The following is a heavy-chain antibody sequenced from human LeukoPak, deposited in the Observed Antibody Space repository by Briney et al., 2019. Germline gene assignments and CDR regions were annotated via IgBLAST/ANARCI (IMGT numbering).Heavy chain of an antibody. V-gene: IGHV4-38-2*02. J-gene: IGHJ4*02. CDR2: IYHSGST. Sequence: SETLSLTCTVSGYSISSGYYWGWIRQPPGKGLEWIGSIYHSGSTYYNPSLKSRVTISVDTSKNQFSLKLSSVTAADTAVYYCASSPPSLWFGELLPPDYWGQGTLVTVSS. CDR3: ASSPPSLWFGELLPPDY. CDR1: GYSISSGYY. D-gene: IGHD3-10*01.